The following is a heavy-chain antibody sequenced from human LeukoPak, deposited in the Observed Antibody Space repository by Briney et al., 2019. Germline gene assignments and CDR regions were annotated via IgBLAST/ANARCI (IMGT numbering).Heavy chain of an antibody. CDR3: AKPPREDYDILTGSPYFDY. Sequence: GGSLRLSCAASGFTFSSYAMSWVRQAPGKGLEWVSAISGSGGSTYYADSVKGRFTISRDNSKNTLYLQMSSLRAEDTAVYYCAKPPREDYDILTGSPYFDYWGQGTLVTVSS. CDR1: GFTFSSYA. J-gene: IGHJ4*02. D-gene: IGHD3-9*01. V-gene: IGHV3-23*01. CDR2: ISGSGGST.